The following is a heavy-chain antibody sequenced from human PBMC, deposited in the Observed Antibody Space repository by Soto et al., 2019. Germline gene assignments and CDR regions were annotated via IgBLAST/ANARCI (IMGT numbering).Heavy chain of an antibody. D-gene: IGHD2-15*01. CDR2: IYYSGTA. CDR3: ARGHLGITTTGTWYDFDY. J-gene: IGHJ4*02. V-gene: IGHV4-61*01. CDR1: DGSVNSGNYQ. Sequence: PSETLSLTCSVSDGSVNSGNYQWSWIRQLPGKGLEWIGYIYYSGTAHYNPSLKSRVTISLDKSKNQFSLKLSSVTAADTAVYYCARGHLGITTTGTWYDFDYWGQGTLVTVSS.